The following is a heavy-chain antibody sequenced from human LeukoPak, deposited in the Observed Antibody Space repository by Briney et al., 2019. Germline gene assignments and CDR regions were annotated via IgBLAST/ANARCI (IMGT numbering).Heavy chain of an antibody. J-gene: IGHJ4*02. CDR1: GGSIDITNY. CDR3: TREDRPFCPFAY. D-gene: IGHD3-22*01. V-gene: IGHV4-4*02. Sequence: PSETLSLTCGVSGGSIDITNYWSWVRQAPGKGLEWIGEISHDGTTNHNPSLRSRVAMSLDRANNQFSLSLTSVTAADTAVYYCTREDRPFCPFAYWGQGTLVTVSS. CDR2: ISHDGTT.